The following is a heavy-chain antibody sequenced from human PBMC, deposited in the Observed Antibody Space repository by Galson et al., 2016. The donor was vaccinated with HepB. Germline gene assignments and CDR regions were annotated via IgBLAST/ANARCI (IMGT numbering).Heavy chain of an antibody. CDR1: GGSFSAYY. CDR2: INHSGST. D-gene: IGHD6-19*01. V-gene: IGHV4-34*01. Sequence: SETLSLTCAVYGGSFSAYYWSWIRQPPGKGLEWIGKINHSGSTNYNPSLKSRVTISVHTPKNQFSLKLSSVTAADTAIYYCASGGSGWINWFDPWGQGTLVTVSS. CDR3: ASGGSGWINWFDP. J-gene: IGHJ5*02.